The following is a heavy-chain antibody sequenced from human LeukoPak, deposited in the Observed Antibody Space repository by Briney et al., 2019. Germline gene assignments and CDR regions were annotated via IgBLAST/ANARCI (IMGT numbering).Heavy chain of an antibody. CDR3: ATNHRLGYCSSTSCYPIDY. V-gene: IGHV3-11*01. Sequence: PGGPLRLSCAASGFTFSDYYMSWIRQAPGKGLEWVSYISSSGSTIYYADSVKGRFTISRDNAKNSLYLQMNSLRAEDTAVYYCATNHRLGYCSSTSCYPIDYWGQGTLVTVSS. J-gene: IGHJ4*02. D-gene: IGHD2-2*01. CDR2: ISSSGSTI. CDR1: GFTFSDYY.